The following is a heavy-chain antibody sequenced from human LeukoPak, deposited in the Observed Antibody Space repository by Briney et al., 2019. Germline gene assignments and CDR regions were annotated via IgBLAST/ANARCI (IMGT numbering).Heavy chain of an antibody. CDR2: ISNSGSAK. CDR3: ARMSGSRLPGN. J-gene: IGHJ4*02. D-gene: IGHD3-3*01. Sequence: PGGSLRLSCAASGFMFSSNWMNWVRLAPGKGLEWVSYISNSGSAKYYAASVKGRFTISRDNGKNSLYLQMNSLRAEDTAVYYCARMSGSRLPGNWGQGTLVTVSS. V-gene: IGHV3-48*01. CDR1: GFMFSSNW.